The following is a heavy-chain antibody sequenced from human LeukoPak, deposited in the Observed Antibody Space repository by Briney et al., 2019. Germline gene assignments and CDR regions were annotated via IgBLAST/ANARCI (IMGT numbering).Heavy chain of an antibody. V-gene: IGHV3-23*01. J-gene: IGHJ6*02. CDR1: GFTLRNYA. CDR3: AEHIPDYGDYYGMDA. Sequence: PGGSLRLSCPASGFTLRNYAMSWVRPAPGTGLEWVSAITGSGGTTYYAGSVKGRFTISRDTSKNTLYLQMNSLRAEDTAVYYCAEHIPDYGDYYGMDAWGHGTTVTVSS. D-gene: IGHD4-17*01. CDR2: ITGSGGTT.